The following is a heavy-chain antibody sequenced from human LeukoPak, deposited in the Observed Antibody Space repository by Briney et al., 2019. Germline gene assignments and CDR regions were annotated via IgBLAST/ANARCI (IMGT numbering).Heavy chain of an antibody. J-gene: IGHJ4*02. D-gene: IGHD3-22*01. V-gene: IGHV1-18*01. CDR2: ISANNGNT. Sequence: GASVKVSFKASGYTFTSYAIIWVRQAPGQGLEWMGWISANNGNTNYAQKLQDRVTMTTDTSTSTAYMELRSLRSDDTAVYFCARERVIVVGVRFFDYWGQGTLVTVSS. CDR1: GYTFTSYA. CDR3: ARERVIVVGVRFFDY.